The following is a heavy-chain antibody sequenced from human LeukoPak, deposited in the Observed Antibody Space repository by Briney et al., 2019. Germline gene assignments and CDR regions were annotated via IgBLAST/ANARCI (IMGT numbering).Heavy chain of an antibody. CDR1: GYTLTSYG. D-gene: IGHD3-22*01. CDR3: ARDSSDYYDSSGYYYY. Sequence: ASVKVSCKASGYTLTSYGISWVRQAPGQGLEWMGWISAYNGNTNYAQKLQGRVTMTTDTSTSTAYMELRSLRSDDTAVYYCARDSSDYYDSSGYYYYWGQGTLVTVSS. V-gene: IGHV1-18*01. CDR2: ISAYNGNT. J-gene: IGHJ4*02.